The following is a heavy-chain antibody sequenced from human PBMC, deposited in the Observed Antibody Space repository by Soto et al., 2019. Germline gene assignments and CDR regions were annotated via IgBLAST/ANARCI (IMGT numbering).Heavy chain of an antibody. V-gene: IGHV4-38-2*02. CDR1: GYSISSGYY. J-gene: IGHJ6*02. CDR2: IYHSGST. Sequence: SETLSLTCAVSGYSISSGYYWGWIRQPPGKGLEWIWSIYHSGSTYYNPSLKSRVTISVDTSKNQFSLKLSSVTAADTAVYYCARDRRYNWNYDPRGPRYYYYGMDVWGQGTTVTVSS. CDR3: ARDRRYNWNYDPRGPRYYYYGMDV. D-gene: IGHD1-7*01.